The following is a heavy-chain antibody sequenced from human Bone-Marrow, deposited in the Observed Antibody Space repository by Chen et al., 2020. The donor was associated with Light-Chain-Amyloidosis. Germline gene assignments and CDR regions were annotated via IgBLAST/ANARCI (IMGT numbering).Heavy chain of an antibody. CDR2: ISGSGGSR. CDR3: AKDISYDDILPGYPADAFDI. D-gene: IGHD3-9*01. V-gene: IGHV3-23*04. Sequence: EVQLVESGGGLLQRGGSLRLSCAASGFAFSSYAMSWVRQAPGKGLEWVSTISGSGGSRYYGASVKGRFTISRDNSKNALFRKMNSLRAEDTAVYYCAKDISYDDILPGYPADAFDIWGQGTMVTVSS. CDR1: GFAFSSYA. J-gene: IGHJ3*02.